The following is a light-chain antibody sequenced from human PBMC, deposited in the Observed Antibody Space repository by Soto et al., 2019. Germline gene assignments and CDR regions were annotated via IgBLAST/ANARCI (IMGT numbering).Light chain of an antibody. V-gene: IGKV1-27*01. CDR3: LTYNGPPLS. CDR2: SAS. CDR1: QGLGNY. Sequence: DMQMTQSPSSLSASVGDRVTITFRASQGLGNYLAWYQQKPGKAPKLLIYSASSLQSGVPSRFSGSGSGTDFTLTISGLQPEDVATYYCLTYNGPPLSLGGGTKVEI. J-gene: IGKJ4*01.